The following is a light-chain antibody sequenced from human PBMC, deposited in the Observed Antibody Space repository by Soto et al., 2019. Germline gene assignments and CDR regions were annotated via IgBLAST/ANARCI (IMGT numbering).Light chain of an antibody. CDR1: SSDVGGYNY. J-gene: IGLJ3*02. CDR3: TSYRSSGTWV. CDR2: EVN. Sequence: QSALTQPASVSGSPGQSVAISCTGTSSDVGGYNYVSWYQQHPGKAPKLMIYEVNNRPSGISSRFSGSKSGNTASLTISGLQAEDEADYYCTSYRSSGTWVFGGGTKLTVL. V-gene: IGLV2-14*01.